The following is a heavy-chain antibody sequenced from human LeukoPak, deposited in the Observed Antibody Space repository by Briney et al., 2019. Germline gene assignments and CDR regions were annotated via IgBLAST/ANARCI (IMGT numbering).Heavy chain of an antibody. D-gene: IGHD6-19*01. V-gene: IGHV3-23*01. Sequence: PGGSLRLSCAASGFTFSSYAMSWVRQAPGKGLEWVSAISGSGGSTYYADSVKGRFTISRDNSKNTLYLQMNSLRAEDTAVYYCAKDRRLEQWLANFDYWGQGTLVTVSS. CDR1: GFTFSSYA. CDR3: AKDRRLEQWLANFDY. CDR2: ISGSGGST. J-gene: IGHJ4*02.